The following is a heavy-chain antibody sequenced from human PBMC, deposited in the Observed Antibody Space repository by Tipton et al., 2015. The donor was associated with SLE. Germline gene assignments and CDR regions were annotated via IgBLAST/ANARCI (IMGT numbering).Heavy chain of an antibody. V-gene: IGHV4-4*07. D-gene: IGHD1-14*01. CDR3: ARNVNTTMDV. Sequence: LRLSCTVSGDPLSTNYWNWIRQPAGQGLEWIGRFYYGSGITNSNPSLKSRVSMSVDTAKNQLSLKLTSVSAADTAVYYCARNVNTTMDVWGQGTTVTVSS. CDR1: GDPLSTNY. J-gene: IGHJ6*02. CDR2: FYYGSGIT.